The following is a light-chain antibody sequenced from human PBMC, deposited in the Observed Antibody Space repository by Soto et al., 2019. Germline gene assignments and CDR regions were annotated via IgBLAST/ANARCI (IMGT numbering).Light chain of an antibody. CDR3: VSYTSSTTYV. CDR2: RGT. CDR1: SSDVGAYDA. J-gene: IGLJ1*01. V-gene: IGLV2-14*02. Sequence: QSALAQPASVSGSPGQSITISCTGTSSDVGAYDAVSWYQQHPGKAPQVIIYRGTKRPSGVSTRFSGSVSGNTASLTVSGLQAEDEAEYYCVSYTSSTTYVFGTGTKGTVL.